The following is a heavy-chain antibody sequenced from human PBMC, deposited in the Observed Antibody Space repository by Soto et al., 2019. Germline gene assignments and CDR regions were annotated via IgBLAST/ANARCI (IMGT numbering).Heavy chain of an antibody. CDR3: ARVYCSGGSCYGIDY. J-gene: IGHJ4*02. D-gene: IGHD2-15*01. CDR2: INPTSST. Sequence: QVQLVQSGAEVKKPGASVKVSCKASGYTFTSYYMHWVRQAPGQGLEWMGIINPTSSTSYAQKFQGRVTMTRETATSTGYMELSSLRSEDTAVYYCARVYCSGGSCYGIDYWGQGTLVTVSS. CDR1: GYTFTSYY. V-gene: IGHV1-46*01.